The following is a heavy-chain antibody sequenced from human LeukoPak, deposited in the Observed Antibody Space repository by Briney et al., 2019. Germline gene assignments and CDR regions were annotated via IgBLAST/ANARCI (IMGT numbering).Heavy chain of an antibody. V-gene: IGHV4-34*01. CDR3: ARGRYEYYYDSRRRPYFDS. J-gene: IGHJ4*02. Sequence: SETLSLTCAVYGGSFSGYYWSWIRQPPGKGREWIGEINHSGSTNYNPSLKSRVTISVETSKNKFSLKLSSVTAAHSAVYYCARGRYEYYYDSRRRPYFDSWGQGTLFTVSS. D-gene: IGHD3-22*01. CDR2: INHSGST. CDR1: GGSFSGYY.